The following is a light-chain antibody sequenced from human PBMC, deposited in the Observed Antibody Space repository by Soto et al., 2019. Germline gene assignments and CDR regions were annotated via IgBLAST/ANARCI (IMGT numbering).Light chain of an antibody. V-gene: IGKV1-5*01. CDR1: QSRGNW. CDR2: DAS. CDR3: QQYNSYWT. J-gene: IGKJ1*01. Sequence: DIQMTQSPSTLAASVGDRVTITCRASQSRGNWLAWCQQKPGGAPRLLIYDASTVESGVPSRFSGSGSGTEFTLTINSLQPDDSATYYCQQYNSYWTFGQGTKVDIK.